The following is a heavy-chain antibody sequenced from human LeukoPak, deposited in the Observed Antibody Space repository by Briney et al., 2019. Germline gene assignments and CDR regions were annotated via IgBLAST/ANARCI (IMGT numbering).Heavy chain of an antibody. Sequence: GGSLRLSCTVSGFTVSSNSMSWVRQAPGKGLEWVSYISSSSSYIYYADSVKGRFTISKDNAKNSLYLQMNSLRAEDTAVYYCARVWCSGGSCYAGGEDYWGQGTLVTVSS. D-gene: IGHD2-15*01. CDR2: ISSSSSYI. V-gene: IGHV3-21*01. CDR3: ARVWCSGGSCYAGGEDY. J-gene: IGHJ4*02. CDR1: GFTVSSNS.